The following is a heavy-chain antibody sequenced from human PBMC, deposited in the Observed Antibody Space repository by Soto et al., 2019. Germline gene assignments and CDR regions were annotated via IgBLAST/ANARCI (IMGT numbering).Heavy chain of an antibody. CDR2: ISGSGGST. CDR1: GFTFSSYA. D-gene: IGHD2-15*01. J-gene: IGHJ5*02. Sequence: SGGSLRLSCAASGFTFSSYAMSWVRQAPGKGLEWVSAISGSGGSTYYADSVKGRFTISRDNSKNTLYLQMNSLRAEDTAVYYCAKDRLCSGGSCYWFDPWGQGTLVTVSS. CDR3: AKDRLCSGGSCYWFDP. V-gene: IGHV3-23*01.